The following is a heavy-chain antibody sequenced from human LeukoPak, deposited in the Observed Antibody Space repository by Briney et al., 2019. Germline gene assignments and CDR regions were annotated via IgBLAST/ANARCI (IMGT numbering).Heavy chain of an antibody. CDR2: ISWNSGSI. V-gene: IGHV3-9*01. CDR1: GFTFDDYA. CDR3: AKDIGSSSWYLGN. D-gene: IGHD6-13*01. Sequence: PGGSLRLSCAAFGFTFDDYAMHWVRQAPGKGLEWVSGISWNSGSIGYADSVKGRFTISRDNAKNSLYLEMNSLRAEDTALYYCAKDIGSSSWYLGNWGQGTLVTVSS. J-gene: IGHJ4*02.